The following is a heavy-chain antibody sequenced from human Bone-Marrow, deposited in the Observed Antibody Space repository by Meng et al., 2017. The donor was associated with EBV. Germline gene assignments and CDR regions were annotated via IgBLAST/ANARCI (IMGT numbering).Heavy chain of an antibody. CDR2: IHYTGST. CDR3: ARVDLRCRSFDY. CDR1: GGSISGNNYY. J-gene: IGHJ4*02. V-gene: IGHV4-39*07. D-gene: IGHD4-17*01. Sequence: LQLQESGPGLGKPSEPLSLTCTVSGGSISGNNYYWGWIRQPPGKGLEWIGSIHYTGSTYYYPSLKSRVTISGDTSKRQFSLKLSSVTAADTAVYYCARVDLRCRSFDYWGQGTLVTVSS.